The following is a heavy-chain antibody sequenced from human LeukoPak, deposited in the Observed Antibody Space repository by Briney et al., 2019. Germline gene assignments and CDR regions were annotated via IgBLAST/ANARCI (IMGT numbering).Heavy chain of an antibody. V-gene: IGHV4-34*01. CDR3: ARGVAPTSGYYAGGYYNFDS. Sequence: SETLSLTRSVYGGSFSGYYGSGIRQTPEKGLEWIGHINHSGTGNYNPSLKSRLIISVDTSNQFSLNLNSVTAADTAVYYCARGVAPTSGYYAGGYYNFDSSGQGTVVTVSS. CDR2: INHSGTG. J-gene: IGHJ4*02. D-gene: IGHD3-22*01. CDR1: GGSFSGYY.